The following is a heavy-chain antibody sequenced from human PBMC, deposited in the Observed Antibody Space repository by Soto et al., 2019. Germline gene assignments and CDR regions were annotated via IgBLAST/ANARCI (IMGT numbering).Heavy chain of an antibody. CDR1: GFGFSAYD. V-gene: IGHV3-33*01. CDR2: IRSSGNDK. J-gene: IGHJ4*02. CDR3: ARDRGNYGSGSHYSGPDF. Sequence: QVSLVESGGGVVQFGRSLRLSCAVSGFGFSAYDMHWVRQAPGKGLEWVAFIRSSGNDKYYADSVKGRFAISRDNSRTTLSLQMNNLRDDDTAVYYCARDRGNYGSGSHYSGPDFWGQGTLVTVSS. D-gene: IGHD3-10*01.